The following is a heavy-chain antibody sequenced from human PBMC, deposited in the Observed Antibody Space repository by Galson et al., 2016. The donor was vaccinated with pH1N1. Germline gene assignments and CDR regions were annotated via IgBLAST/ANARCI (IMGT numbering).Heavy chain of an antibody. V-gene: IGHV4-30-4*01. D-gene: IGHD2-15*01. CDR3: ARESCGSSCYYYYYDYGMDG. CDR2: ISGSGRT. J-gene: IGHJ6*02. Sequence: TLSLTCSVSGDSVSSGDYYWRWIRQSPGRGLEWIGCISGSGRTYYNPSLKSRLTISLDTSKNQFSLRLASVTATDTAVYYCARESCGSSCYYYYYDYGMDGWGQGATVIVSS. CDR1: GDSVSSGDYY.